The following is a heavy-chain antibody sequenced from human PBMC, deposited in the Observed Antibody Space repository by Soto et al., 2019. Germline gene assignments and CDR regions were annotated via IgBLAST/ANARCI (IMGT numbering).Heavy chain of an antibody. CDR1: GYTFTNLD. Sequence: QVQLVQSGAEVKKPGASVKVSCKASGYTFTNLDINWVRQATGQGLEWMGWMNPNSGNTGYAQKFLGRVTMTRNTSVSTAYMELSSLRSEDTAVYYCAREVGITGTTSDYWGQGTLVTVPS. D-gene: IGHD1-20*01. CDR3: AREVGITGTTSDY. J-gene: IGHJ4*02. V-gene: IGHV1-8*01. CDR2: MNPNSGNT.